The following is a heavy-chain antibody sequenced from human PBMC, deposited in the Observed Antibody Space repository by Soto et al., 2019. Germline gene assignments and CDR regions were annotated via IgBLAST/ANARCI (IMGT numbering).Heavy chain of an antibody. CDR1: GYSFTSYG. J-gene: IGHJ4*02. V-gene: IGHV1-18*04. CDR2: ISGHNGNT. Sequence: ASVKVSCKASGYSFTSYGISRVRQAPGQGPEWMGWISGHNGNTNHPQSLQGRVTMTTDTSRNTAYMELRSLRSDDTAVYYCARHRFNYYDDTVYYYFDYWGQGTLVTVSS. CDR3: ARHRFNYYDDTVYYYFDY. D-gene: IGHD3-22*01.